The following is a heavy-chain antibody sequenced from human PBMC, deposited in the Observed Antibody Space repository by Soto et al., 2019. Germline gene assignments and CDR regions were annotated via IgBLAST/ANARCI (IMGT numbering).Heavy chain of an antibody. D-gene: IGHD3-9*01. CDR1: GFNFSSYS. Sequence: EVQLVECGGGLVKPGVYLRLSCAASGFNFSSYSMNWVRQAPGQELEWVSSISSSSSYIYYADSVKGRFTISRDNAKNSLYLQMNSLRAEDTAVYYCATALTPTDYHILNCPGWFDYLCQGTLFTVSS. CDR3: ATALTPTDYHILNCPGWFDY. J-gene: IGHJ5*01. V-gene: IGHV3-21*01. CDR2: ISSSSSYI.